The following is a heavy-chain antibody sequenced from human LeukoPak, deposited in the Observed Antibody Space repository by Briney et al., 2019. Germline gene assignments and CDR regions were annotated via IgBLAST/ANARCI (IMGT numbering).Heavy chain of an antibody. J-gene: IGHJ5*02. CDR2: FDPEDGET. D-gene: IGHD3-9*01. CDR3: ATVDVLRYFDWLTFGQRATNWFDP. CDR1: GYTLTELP. V-gene: IGHV1-24*01. Sequence: ASVKVSCKVSGYTLTELPMHWVRQAPGKGLEWMGGFDPEDGETIYEQKFQGRVTMTEDTSTDTAYMELSSLRSEDTAVYYCATVDVLRYFDWLTFGQRATNWFDPWGQGTLVTVSS.